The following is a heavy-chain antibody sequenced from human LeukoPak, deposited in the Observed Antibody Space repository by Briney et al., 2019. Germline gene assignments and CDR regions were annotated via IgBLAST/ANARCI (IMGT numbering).Heavy chain of an antibody. V-gene: IGHV4-34*01. D-gene: IGHD2-2*02. CDR2: INHSGST. CDR1: GEPFNGYY. CDR3: ASRYFCSSTSCYTFDY. J-gene: IGHJ4*02. Sequence: PSETLSLTCAVYGEPFNGYYWNWIRQSPGKGLEWIGEINHSGSTNYNPSLKSRVTISVDTSKNQFSLKLNSVTAADTAVYYCASRYFCSSTSCYTFDYWGQGILVTVSS.